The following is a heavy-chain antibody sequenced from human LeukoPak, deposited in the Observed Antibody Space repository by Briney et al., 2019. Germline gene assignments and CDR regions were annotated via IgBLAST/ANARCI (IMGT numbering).Heavy chain of an antibody. CDR1: GFTFSSYS. CDR3: ARDAHPQRSYDAFDI. CDR2: ISSSSSYI. J-gene: IGHJ3*02. D-gene: IGHD2-15*01. Sequence: GGSLRLSCAASGFTFSSYSMNWVRQAPGKGLEWVSSISSSSSYIYYADSVKGRFTISRDNAKNSLYLQMNSLRAEDTAVYYCARDAHPQRSYDAFDIWGQGTMVTVSS. V-gene: IGHV3-21*01.